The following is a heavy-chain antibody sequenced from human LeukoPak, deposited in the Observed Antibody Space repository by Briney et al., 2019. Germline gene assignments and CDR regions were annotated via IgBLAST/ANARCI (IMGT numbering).Heavy chain of an antibody. D-gene: IGHD5-12*01. CDR3: AKHFDDRGSIFDH. J-gene: IGHJ4*02. CDR2: LNGGGGDI. V-gene: IGHV3-23*01. CDR1: AFPFSSHY. Sequence: GGSLRLSCEASAFPFSSHYMAWVRQAPGRELEWVSALNGGGGDIHYIDSVRDRFIISRDNSRNTLYLQMNSLRAEDTAIYYCAKHFDDRGSIFDHWGQGTLVTVSS.